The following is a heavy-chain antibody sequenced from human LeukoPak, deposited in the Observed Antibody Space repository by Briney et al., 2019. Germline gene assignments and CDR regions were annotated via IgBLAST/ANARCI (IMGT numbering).Heavy chain of an antibody. J-gene: IGHJ6*03. CDR1: GWTFSGYY. Sequence: PSETLSLTCAVYGWTFSGYYWSWIRQPPGKGLEWIGEINHSGSTNCNPSLKSRVTISVDTSKNQFSLKLSSVTAADTAVYYCARGRDFWSGYYTGYYYYYMDVWGKGTTVTVSS. CDR3: ARGRDFWSGYYTGYYYYYMDV. V-gene: IGHV4-34*01. CDR2: INHSGST. D-gene: IGHD3-3*01.